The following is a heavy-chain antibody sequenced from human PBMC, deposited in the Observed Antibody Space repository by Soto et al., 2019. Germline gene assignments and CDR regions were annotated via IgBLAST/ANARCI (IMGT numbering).Heavy chain of an antibody. CDR1: GGTFSSYA. CDR3: ARSQGSSTSLEIYYYYYYGMDV. CDR2: IIPIPGTA. J-gene: IGHJ6*02. D-gene: IGHD2-2*01. V-gene: IGHV1-69*01. Sequence: QVQLVPSGAEVKKPGSSVKVSCKASGGTFSSYAISWVRQAPGQGLEWMGGIIPIPGTANYAQKFQGRVTITADESTSTAYMELSSLRSEDTAVYYCARSQGSSTSLEIYYYYYYGMDVWGQGTTVTVSS.